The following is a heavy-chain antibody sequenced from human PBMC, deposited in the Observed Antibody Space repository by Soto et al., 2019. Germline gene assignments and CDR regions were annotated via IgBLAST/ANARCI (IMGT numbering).Heavy chain of an antibody. J-gene: IGHJ4*02. CDR1: GGTFSTSS. CDR2: IIPIFTRT. CDR3: ARDVVRSTAGDS. D-gene: IGHD2-15*01. Sequence: QLQLVQSGTEVKEPGSSVKVSCKASGGTFSTSSFVWVRQGPGQGLEWMGGIIPIFTRTNFAQKFQGRVTFSADESTRTTSMERRSLTSEDTAIYYCARDVVRSTAGDSWGQGTLVTVSS. V-gene: IGHV1-69*01.